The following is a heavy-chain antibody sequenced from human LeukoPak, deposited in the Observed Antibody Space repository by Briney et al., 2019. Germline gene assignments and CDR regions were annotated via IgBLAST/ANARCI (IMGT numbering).Heavy chain of an antibody. D-gene: IGHD6-13*01. Sequence: PSETLSLTCTVSGGSVSSYYWSWIRQPAGKGLEWIERIYTSGSTNYNPSLKTRVTMSVDTSKNQFSLKLSSVTAADTAVYYCARSAAAGTVGYYYYYMDVWGKGTTVTVSS. V-gene: IGHV4-4*07. CDR1: GGSVSSYY. CDR2: IYTSGST. J-gene: IGHJ6*03. CDR3: ARSAAAGTVGYYYYYMDV.